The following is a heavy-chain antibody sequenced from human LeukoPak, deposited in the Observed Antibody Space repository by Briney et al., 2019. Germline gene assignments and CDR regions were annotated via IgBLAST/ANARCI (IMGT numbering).Heavy chain of an antibody. CDR2: ISGSGGST. J-gene: IGHJ4*02. CDR1: GFTFTSFG. D-gene: IGHD3-9*01. Sequence: PGGSLRLSCAASGFTFTSFGMSWVRQAPGKGLEWVSTISGSGGSTYYADSVKGRFTISRDNSKNTLYLQMNTLRAEDTAVYYCAREGFDILTGYWRVYYFDYWGQGTLVTVSS. CDR3: AREGFDILTGYWRVYYFDY. V-gene: IGHV3-23*01.